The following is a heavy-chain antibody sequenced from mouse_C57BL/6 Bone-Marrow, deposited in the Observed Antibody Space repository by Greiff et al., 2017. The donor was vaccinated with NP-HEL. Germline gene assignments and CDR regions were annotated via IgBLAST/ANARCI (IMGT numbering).Heavy chain of an antibody. J-gene: IGHJ3*01. CDR2: IYPGNSDT. V-gene: IGHV1-5*01. CDR3: TRVDSNGAGFAY. Sequence: VQLQQSGTVLARPGASVKMSCKTSGYTFTSYWMHWVKQRPGQGLEWIGAIYPGNSDTSYNQKFKGKAKLTAVTSASTAYMERSSRTNEDSAVYYCTRVDSNGAGFAYWGQGALVTVSA. CDR1: GYTFTSYW. D-gene: IGHD2-5*01.